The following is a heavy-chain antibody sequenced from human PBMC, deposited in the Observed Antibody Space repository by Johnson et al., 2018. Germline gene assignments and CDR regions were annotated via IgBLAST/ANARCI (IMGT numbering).Heavy chain of an antibody. V-gene: IGHV4-4*02. CDR2: ISHIGSA. CDR3: ARAPTETGAFDI. J-gene: IGHJ3*02. D-gene: IGHD1-1*01. Sequence: QVQLVESGPGLVTXSGTLSLXCVVSGGSISNREWWSWVRQPPGKGLEWIGEISHIGSANYNPSLKSRVTISVDKSENQVSLKLTSVTAADTAVYYCARAPTETGAFDIWGQGTMVTVSS. CDR1: GGSISNREW.